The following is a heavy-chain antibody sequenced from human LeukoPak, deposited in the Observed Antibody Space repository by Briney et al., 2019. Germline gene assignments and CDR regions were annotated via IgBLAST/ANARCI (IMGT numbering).Heavy chain of an antibody. V-gene: IGHV3-53*01. CDR3: ARGVEPLAANTLAY. D-gene: IGHD1-14*01. Sequence: LSGGSLRPSCAASGFTVITNDMTWVRQAPGKGLEWVSVLYSDGNTKYADSVQGRFTISRDNSKNTLYLEMNSLSPDDTAVYYCARGVEPLAANTLAYWGQGTLVTVSS. CDR1: GFTVITND. CDR2: LYSDGNT. J-gene: IGHJ4*02.